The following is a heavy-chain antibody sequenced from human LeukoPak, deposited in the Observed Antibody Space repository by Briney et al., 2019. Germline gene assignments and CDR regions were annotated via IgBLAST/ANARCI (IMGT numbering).Heavy chain of an antibody. J-gene: IGHJ6*03. CDR2: IYHSGST. V-gene: IGHV4-38-2*02. CDR3: ATDPSTPYNYYYMAV. CDR1: GYSITSGYY. Sequence: PSETLSLTCAVSGYSITSGYYWGWIRQPPGKGLDWIGTIYHSGSTYYNPSLKSRVTISGDTSKNQFSRKLSSVTAAHPAAHYCATDPSTPYNYYYMAVGAKGPT.